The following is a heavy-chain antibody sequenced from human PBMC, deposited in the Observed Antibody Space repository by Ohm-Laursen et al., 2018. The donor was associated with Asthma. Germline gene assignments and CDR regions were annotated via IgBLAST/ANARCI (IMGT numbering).Heavy chain of an antibody. J-gene: IGHJ6*02. D-gene: IGHD2-15*01. CDR2: IIGSGADT. CDR3: ARETATGSQNIHYYDLDV. Sequence: GSLRLSCTASGFTFSSYAMSWVRQAPGKGLECVSAIIGSGADTYYADSVKGRFTISRDNSKNTLYLQMNTLRAEDTAVYYWARETATGSQNIHYYDLDVWGQGTTVIVSS. CDR1: GFTFSSYA. V-gene: IGHV3-23*01.